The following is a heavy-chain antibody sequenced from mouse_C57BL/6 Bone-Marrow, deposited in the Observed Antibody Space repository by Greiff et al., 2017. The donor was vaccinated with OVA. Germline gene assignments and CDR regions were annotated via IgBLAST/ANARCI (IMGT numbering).Heavy chain of an antibody. CDR3: AKNFYYGSSYAMDY. Sequence: QVQLKESGPGLVQPSQSLSITCTVSGFSLTSYGVHWVRQSPGKGLEWLGVIWRGGSTDYNAAFMSRLSITKDNSKSQVFFKMNSLQADDTAIYYCAKNFYYGSSYAMDYWGQGTSVTVSS. D-gene: IGHD1-1*01. CDR1: GFSLTSYG. J-gene: IGHJ4*01. V-gene: IGHV2-5*01. CDR2: IWRGGST.